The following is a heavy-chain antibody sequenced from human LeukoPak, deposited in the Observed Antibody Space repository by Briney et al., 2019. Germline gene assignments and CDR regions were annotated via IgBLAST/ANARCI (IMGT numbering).Heavy chain of an antibody. D-gene: IGHD1-14*01. J-gene: IGHJ4*02. Sequence: PGGSLRLSCAASGFTFSSYEMNWVRQAPGKGLEWVSYISSSGSTIYYADSVKGRFTISRDNSKNTLYLQTNSLRAEDTAVYYCAKEKVRTTIDYWGQGTLVTVSS. CDR1: GFTFSSYE. CDR3: AKEKVRTTIDY. V-gene: IGHV3-48*03. CDR2: ISSSGSTI.